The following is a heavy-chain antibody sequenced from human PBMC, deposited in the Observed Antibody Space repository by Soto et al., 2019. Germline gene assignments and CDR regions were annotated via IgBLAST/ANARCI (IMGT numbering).Heavy chain of an antibody. D-gene: IGHD3-22*01. CDR1: GYTFTNYY. V-gene: IGHV1-46*01. CDR3: AREYFDSRGTPPGD. Sequence: QVQLVQSGAEVKKPGTSVKVSCKASGYTFTNYYMHWVRQAPGQGLEWMGIINPGGGYTTYAQKFQGRMNMTRDTSSSTVYMELSSLRSEATAVYYCAREYFDSRGTPPGDWCQGTLVSVSA. J-gene: IGHJ1*01. CDR2: INPGGGYT.